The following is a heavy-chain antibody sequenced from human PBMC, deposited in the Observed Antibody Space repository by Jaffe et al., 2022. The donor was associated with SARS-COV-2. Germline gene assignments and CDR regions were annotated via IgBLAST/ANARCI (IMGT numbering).Heavy chain of an antibody. CDR1: GFTFSSYA. Sequence: QVQLVESGGGVVQPGRSLRLSCAASGFTFSSYAMHWVRQAPGKGLEWVAVISYDGSNKYYADSVKGRFTISRDNSKNTLYLQMNSLRAEDTAVYYCARGYSWFDPWGQGTLVTVSS. CDR3: ARGYSWFDP. V-gene: IGHV3-30-3*01. J-gene: IGHJ5*02. D-gene: IGHD2-15*01. CDR2: ISYDGSNK.